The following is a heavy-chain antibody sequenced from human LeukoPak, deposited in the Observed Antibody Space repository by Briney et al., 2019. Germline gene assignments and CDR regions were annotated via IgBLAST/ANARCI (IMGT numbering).Heavy chain of an antibody. CDR2: IYSGGST. CDR1: GFTVRNNY. D-gene: IGHD3-10*01. Sequence: GGSLRLSCAASGFTVRNNYMSWVRQAPGKGLEWVSVIYSGGSTYYADSVKGRFTISRDNSKNTLYLQMNSLRAEDTAVYFCAQGERMVRGDEVATWGQGPLVTVSS. J-gene: IGHJ5*02. V-gene: IGHV3-66*01. CDR3: AQGERMVRGDEVAT.